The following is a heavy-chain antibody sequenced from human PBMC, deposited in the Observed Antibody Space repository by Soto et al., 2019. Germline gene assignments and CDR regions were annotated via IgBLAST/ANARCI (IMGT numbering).Heavy chain of an antibody. CDR3: AKVGRNYYGMDV. CDR2: ISYDGSNK. Sequence: PGGSLRLSXAASGFTFSSYGMHWVRQAPGKGLEWVAVISYDGSNKYYADSVKGRFTISRDNSKNTLYLQMNSLRAEDTAVYYCAKVGRNYYGMDVWGQGTTVTVSS. V-gene: IGHV3-30*18. J-gene: IGHJ6*02. CDR1: GFTFSSYG.